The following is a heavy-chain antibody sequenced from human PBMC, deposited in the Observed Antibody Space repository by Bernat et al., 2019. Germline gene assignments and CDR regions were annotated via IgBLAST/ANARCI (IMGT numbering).Heavy chain of an antibody. CDR1: GFTFSSYG. CDR3: AKAEEQWLGEYFQH. Sequence: QVQLVESGGGVVEPGRSLRLSCAASGFTFSSYGMHWVRQAPGKGLEWVAVISYDGSNKYYAASVKGRFTIARDNSKNTLYMQMNSLRAEDTAGYYCAKAEEQWLGEYFQHWGQGTLVTVSS. D-gene: IGHD6-19*01. CDR2: ISYDGSNK. J-gene: IGHJ1*01. V-gene: IGHV3-30*18.